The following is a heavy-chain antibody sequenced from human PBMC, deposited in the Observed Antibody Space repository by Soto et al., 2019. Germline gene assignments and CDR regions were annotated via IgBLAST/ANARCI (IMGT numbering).Heavy chain of an antibody. Sequence: GGSLRLSCAASGFTFSSYSMNWVRQAPGKGLEWVSSISSSSSYIYYADSVKGRFTISRDNAKNSLYLQMNSLRAEDTAVYYCARDGSWELYYYGMDVWGQGTTVTVSS. CDR3: ARDGSWELYYYGMDV. CDR2: ISSSSSYI. CDR1: GFTFSSYS. D-gene: IGHD1-26*01. J-gene: IGHJ6*02. V-gene: IGHV3-21*01.